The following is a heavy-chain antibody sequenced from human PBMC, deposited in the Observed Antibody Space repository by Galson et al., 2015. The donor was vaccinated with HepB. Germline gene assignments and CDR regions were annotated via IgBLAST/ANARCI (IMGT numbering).Heavy chain of an antibody. CDR1: GYSFTSYW. Sequence: QSGAEVKKPGESLKISCKGSGYSFTSYWIGWVRQMPGKGLEWMGIIYPGDSDTRYSPSFQGQVTISADKSISTAYLQWSSLKASDTAMYYCARHSYGHSSGWPVDYWGQGTLVTVSS. CDR3: ARHSYGHSSGWPVDY. V-gene: IGHV5-51*01. J-gene: IGHJ4*02. CDR2: IYPGDSDT. D-gene: IGHD6-19*01.